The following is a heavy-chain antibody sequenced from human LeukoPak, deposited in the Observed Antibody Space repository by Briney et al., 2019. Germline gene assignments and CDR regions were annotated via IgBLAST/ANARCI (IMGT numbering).Heavy chain of an antibody. D-gene: IGHD1-26*01. J-gene: IGHJ4*02. CDR1: GGSISSSSYY. Sequence: SETLSLTCTVSGGSISSSSYYWGWLRQPPGKGLEWIGSIYYSGSTYYNPSLKSRVTISVDTSKNQFSLKLSSVTAADTAVYYCARQVGATTFDYWVQGTLVTVSS. CDR3: ARQVGATTFDY. V-gene: IGHV4-39*01. CDR2: IYYSGST.